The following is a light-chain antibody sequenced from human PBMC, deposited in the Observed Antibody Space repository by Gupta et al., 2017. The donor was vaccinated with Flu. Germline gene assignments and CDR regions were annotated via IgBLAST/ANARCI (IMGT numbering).Light chain of an antibody. CDR3: QQSSSTPPWT. V-gene: IGKV1-39*01. CDR1: QTIDSS. CDR2: AAA. Sequence: SSLSASVGDRVTITCRASQTIDSSLNWYQQKPGRAPTLLLYAAASLQTGVPSWCSGSGSGTEFTLTISSLQPEDFATYYCQQSSSTPPWTFGQGTRVEI. J-gene: IGKJ1*01.